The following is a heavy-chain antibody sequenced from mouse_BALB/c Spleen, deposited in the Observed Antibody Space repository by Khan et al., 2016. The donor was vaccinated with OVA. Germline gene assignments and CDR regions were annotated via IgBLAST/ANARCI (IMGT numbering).Heavy chain of an antibody. D-gene: IGHD1-1*01. CDR2: INPSTGYT. J-gene: IGHJ2*01. CDR3: ARRGLRWDLDY. Sequence: QVQLKQSGAELAKPGASVKMSCKASGYTFTNYWILWVKQRPGQGLEWIGYINPSTGYTEYNQHFKDKATLTADKSSSTAYMQLSSLTSEDSAVYYCARRGLRWDLDYWGQGTTLTVSS. V-gene: IGHV1-7*01. CDR1: GYTFTNYW.